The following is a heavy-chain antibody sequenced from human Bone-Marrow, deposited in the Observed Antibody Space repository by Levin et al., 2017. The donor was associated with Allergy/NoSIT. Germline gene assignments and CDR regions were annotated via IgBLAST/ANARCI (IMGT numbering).Heavy chain of an antibody. J-gene: IGHJ4*02. CDR3: ARGIAAGLFDY. Sequence: SQTLSLTCTVSAASVTSYYWTWVRQPPGKGLEWIGHIYYSGSTNYNPSLKSRVTISVDTSKNQFSLKLSAVTAADTAVYYCARGIAAGLFDYWGQGTLVPVSS. V-gene: IGHV4-59*02. CDR1: AASVTSYY. D-gene: IGHD6-13*01. CDR2: IYYSGST.